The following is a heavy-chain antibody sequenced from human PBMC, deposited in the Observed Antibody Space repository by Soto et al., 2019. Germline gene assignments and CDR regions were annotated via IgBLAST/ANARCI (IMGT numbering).Heavy chain of an antibody. CDR2: ISGSGGST. V-gene: IGHV3-23*01. D-gene: IGHD3-10*01. CDR1: GFTFGINA. J-gene: IGHJ4*02. CDR3: AKSLRGIIIDFDC. Sequence: RLSCEASGFTFGINAMSWVRQAPGKGLEWVSAISGSGGSTYSVDSVKGRFTISRDNSKNTLYLQMNSLRAEDTAVYYCAKSLRGIIIDFDCWGQGTLVTVPQ.